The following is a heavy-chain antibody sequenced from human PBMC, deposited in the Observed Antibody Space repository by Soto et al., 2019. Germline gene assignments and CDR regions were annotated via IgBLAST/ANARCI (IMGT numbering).Heavy chain of an antibody. D-gene: IGHD2-15*01. Sequence: PSETLSLTCIVSGDSISSGGYYWSWIRQHPGKGLEWIGYIYYSGSTYYNPSLKSRVTVSVDTSKNQFSLRLSSVTAADTAVYYCAREWSALDFWGQGTLVTVSS. CDR3: AREWSALDF. V-gene: IGHV4-31*03. CDR2: IYYSGST. J-gene: IGHJ4*02. CDR1: GDSISSGGYY.